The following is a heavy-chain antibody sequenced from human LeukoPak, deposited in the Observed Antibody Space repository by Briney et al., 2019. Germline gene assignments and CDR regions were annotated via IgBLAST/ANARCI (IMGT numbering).Heavy chain of an antibody. D-gene: IGHD3-22*01. J-gene: IGHJ5*01. Sequence: ASVKVSCKASGYTFTSYGISWVRQAPGQGLEWMGWISAYNGNTNYAQKLQGRVTMTTDTSTSTAYMELRSLRSDDTALYYCARDRRHYYDISGGLLFKGNNWFDSWGQGTLVTVSS. V-gene: IGHV1-18*01. CDR1: GYTFTSYG. CDR3: ARDRRHYYDISGGLLFKGNNWFDS. CDR2: ISAYNGNT.